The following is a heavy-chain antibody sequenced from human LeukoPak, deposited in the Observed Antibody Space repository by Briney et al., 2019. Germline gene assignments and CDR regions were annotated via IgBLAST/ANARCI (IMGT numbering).Heavy chain of an antibody. CDR3: AKARGAAAGYGYFDL. J-gene: IGHJ2*01. CDR2: ISYDGSNK. Sequence: GGSLRLSCAASGFTFSSYGMHWVRQAPGKGLEWVAVISYDGSNKYYADSVKGRFTISRDNSKNTLYLQMNSLRAEDTAVYYCAKARGAAAGYGYFDLWGRGTLVTVSS. CDR1: GFTFSSYG. D-gene: IGHD6-13*01. V-gene: IGHV3-30*18.